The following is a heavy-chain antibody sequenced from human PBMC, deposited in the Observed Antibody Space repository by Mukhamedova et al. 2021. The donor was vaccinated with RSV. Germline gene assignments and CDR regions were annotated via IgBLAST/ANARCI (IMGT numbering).Heavy chain of an antibody. V-gene: IGHV1-69*01. J-gene: IGHJ2*01. CDR2: IIPIFSTS. D-gene: IGHD3-22*01. CDR3: ATGTTYDTSGYLSWYLDL. Sequence: EWMGGIIPIFSTSNYAQKFQGRVTITADESTSTAYMELSNLRSEDTAVYYCATGTTYDTSGYLSWYLDLWGRGSLVIVSS.